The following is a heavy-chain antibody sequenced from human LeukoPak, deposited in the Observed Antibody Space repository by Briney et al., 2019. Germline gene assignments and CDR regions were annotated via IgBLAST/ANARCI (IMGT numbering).Heavy chain of an antibody. V-gene: IGHV4-59*08. J-gene: IGHJ3*02. D-gene: IGHD2-15*01. CDR1: GGSISSYY. CDR3: ASRYCSGDICYDAFDI. CDR2: IFYSGST. Sequence: PSETLSLTCTVSGGSISSYYWSWIRQPPGKGREWVGYIFYSGSTSYNPSLKSRVTISVDTSKNQFSLKLRSVTAADTAVYYCASRYCSGDICYDAFDIWGQGTMVTVSS.